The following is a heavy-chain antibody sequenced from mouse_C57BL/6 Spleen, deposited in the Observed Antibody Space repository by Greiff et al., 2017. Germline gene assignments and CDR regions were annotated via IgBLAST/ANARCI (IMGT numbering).Heavy chain of an antibody. CDR2: IRNKANGYTT. Sequence: EVKLQESGGGLVQPGGSLSLSCAASGFTFTDYYMSWVRQPPGKALEWLGFIRNKANGYTTEYSASVKGRFTISRDNSQSILYLQMNALRAEDSATYYCARLITTKGFAYWGQGTLVTVSA. V-gene: IGHV7-3*01. CDR3: ARLITTKGFAY. CDR1: GFTFTDYY. J-gene: IGHJ3*01. D-gene: IGHD1-1*01.